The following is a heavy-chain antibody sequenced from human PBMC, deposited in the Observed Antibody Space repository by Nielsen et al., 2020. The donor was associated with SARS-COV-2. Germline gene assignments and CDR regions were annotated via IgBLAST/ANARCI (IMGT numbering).Heavy chain of an antibody. J-gene: IGHJ2*01. CDR3: AKGQGADWYFDL. V-gene: IGHV3-23*01. CDR2: SVVSGGGR. Sequence: GGSLRLSCAASGFTFGNFAMSWVRQAPGKGLEWVSASVVSGGGRYHADSVKGRFTISRDNSKNTLYLQMNSLRAEDTAVYYCAKGQGADWYFDLWGRGTLVTVSS. CDR1: GFTFGNFA.